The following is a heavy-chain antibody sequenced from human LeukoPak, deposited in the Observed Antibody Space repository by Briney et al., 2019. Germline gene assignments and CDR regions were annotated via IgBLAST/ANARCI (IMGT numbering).Heavy chain of an antibody. D-gene: IGHD3-10*01. CDR3: ARDATPGRAFDI. V-gene: IGHV1-3*01. CDR1: GYTFTSYA. CDR2: INAGHGNT. Sequence: ASVKVSCKASGYTFTSYAIQWVRQAPGQRLEWMGWINAGHGNTKYSQKFQGRVTFTRDTSASTAYMELSSLRSEDTAVYYCARDATPGRAFDIWGQGTMVTVSS. J-gene: IGHJ3*02.